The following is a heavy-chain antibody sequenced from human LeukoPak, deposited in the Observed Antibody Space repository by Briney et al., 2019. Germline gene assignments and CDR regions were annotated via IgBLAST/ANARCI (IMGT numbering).Heavy chain of an antibody. CDR2: INRDGSDK. D-gene: IGHD4-17*01. V-gene: IGHV3-7*01. CDR1: GFAFSNYW. CDR3: ARDYGDY. J-gene: IGHJ4*02. Sequence: GGSLRLSCAASGFAFSNYWMTWVRQTPGKGLEWVANINRDGSDKHYLDSVEGRFIISRDNAKNSLYLQMNSLRAEDTAVYYCARDYGDYWGQGTLVTVSS.